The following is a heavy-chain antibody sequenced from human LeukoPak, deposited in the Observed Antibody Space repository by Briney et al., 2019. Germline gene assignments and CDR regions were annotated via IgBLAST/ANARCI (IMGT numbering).Heavy chain of an antibody. D-gene: IGHD6-6*01. CDR3: ARGFIAARGPVDY. V-gene: IGHV4-39*07. CDR2: IYYSGST. J-gene: IGHJ4*02. Sequence: SETLSLTCTVSGGSISSSSYYWGWIRQPPGKGLEWIGSIYYSGSTYYNPSLRSRVTISVDTSKNQFSLKLSSVTAADTAVYYCARGFIAARGPVDYWGQGTLVTVSS. CDR1: GGSISSSSYY.